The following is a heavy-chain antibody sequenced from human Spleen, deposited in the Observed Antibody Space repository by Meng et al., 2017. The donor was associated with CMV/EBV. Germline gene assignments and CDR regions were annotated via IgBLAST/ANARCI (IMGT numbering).Heavy chain of an antibody. CDR2: IYYSGTT. Sequence: SLSCTVSGGSSSSHYWSWIRQPRGKGLEWIGYIYYSGTTNYNPSLKSRVTISVDTSKNQFSLKLSSVTAADTAVYYCAIFGLYNWFDPWGQGTLVTVSS. V-gene: IGHV4-59*11. D-gene: IGHD3-16*01. J-gene: IGHJ5*02. CDR3: AIFGLYNWFDP. CDR1: GGSSSSHY.